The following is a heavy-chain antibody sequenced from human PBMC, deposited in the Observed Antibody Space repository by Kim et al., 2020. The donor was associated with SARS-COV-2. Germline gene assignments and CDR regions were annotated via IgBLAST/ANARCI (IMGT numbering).Heavy chain of an antibody. CDR1: GFTFSSYA. CDR3: ARAHSSSWFSSTSSFDY. Sequence: GGSLRFSCAASGFTFSSYAMHWVRQAPGKGLEWVAVISYDGSNKYYVDSVKGRFTISRDNSKNTLYLQMNSLRAEDTAVYYCARAHSSSWFSSTSSFDYWGQGTLVTVSS. V-gene: IGHV3-30*04. CDR2: ISYDGSNK. J-gene: IGHJ4*02. D-gene: IGHD6-13*01.